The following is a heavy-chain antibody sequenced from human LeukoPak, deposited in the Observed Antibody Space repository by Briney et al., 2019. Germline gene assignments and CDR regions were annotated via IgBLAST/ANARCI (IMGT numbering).Heavy chain of an antibody. V-gene: IGHV3-30-3*01. J-gene: IGHJ5*02. Sequence: GGSLRLSCATSGFTFSDYAMLWVRQAPGKGLEWVAVISHDGSIKFSADSVKGRFTISRDNSKNTLYLQMNSLRDEDTALYYCARDSITTGGTVYNWFDPWGQGTLVTVSS. CDR3: ARDSITTGGTVYNWFDP. CDR2: ISHDGSIK. CDR1: GFTFSDYA. D-gene: IGHD1-14*01.